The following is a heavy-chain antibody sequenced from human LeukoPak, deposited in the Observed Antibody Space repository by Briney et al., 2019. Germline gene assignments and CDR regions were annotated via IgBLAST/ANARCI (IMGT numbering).Heavy chain of an antibody. D-gene: IGHD3-22*01. V-gene: IGHV4-30-2*01. Sequence: SQTLSLTCAVSGGSISSGGYSWSWIRQPPGKGLEWIGYIYHSGSTYYNPSLKSRVTISVDTSKNQFSLKLSSVTAADTAVYYCARRYHSSGYIPRRAFDIWGQGTMVTVSS. J-gene: IGHJ3*02. CDR1: GGSISSGGYS. CDR2: IYHSGST. CDR3: ARRYHSSGYIPRRAFDI.